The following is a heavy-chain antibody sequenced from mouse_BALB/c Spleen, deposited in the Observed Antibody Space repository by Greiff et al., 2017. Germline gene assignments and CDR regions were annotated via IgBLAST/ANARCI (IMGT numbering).Heavy chain of an antibody. CDR2: ISYSGST. V-gene: IGHV3-2*02. CDR3: ARDSLGGFAY. Sequence: EVKLQESGPSLVKPSQTLSLTCSVTGDSITSDYAWNWIRQFPGNKLEWMGYISYSGSTSYNPSLKSRISITRDTSKNQFFLQLNSVTTEDTATYYCARDSLGGFAYWGQGTLVTVAA. CDR1: GDSITSDYA. J-gene: IGHJ3*01. D-gene: IGHD3-1*01.